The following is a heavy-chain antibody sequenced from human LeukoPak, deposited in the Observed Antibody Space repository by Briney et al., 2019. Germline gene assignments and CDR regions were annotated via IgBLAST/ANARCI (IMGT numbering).Heavy chain of an antibody. CDR1: GFTFSSYG. CDR3: ARGGSYYEWDY. CDR2: IWYDGSNK. Sequence: PGGSLRLSCAASGFTFSSYGMHWVRQAPGKGLEWVAVIWYDGSNKYYADSVKGRFTISRDNSKNTLYLQMNSLRAEDTAVYYCARGGSYYEWDYWGQGTLVTVSS. J-gene: IGHJ4*02. D-gene: IGHD1-26*01. V-gene: IGHV3-33*01.